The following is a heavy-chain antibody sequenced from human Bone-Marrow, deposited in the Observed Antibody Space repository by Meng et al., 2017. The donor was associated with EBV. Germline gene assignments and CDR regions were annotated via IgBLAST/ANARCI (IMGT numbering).Heavy chain of an antibody. CDR3: AASPVGCYINGGCYQGGWFDP. D-gene: IGHD4/OR15-4a*01. CDR1: GVAXXTYV. Sequence: EVQLXXXXXGLVXPXXXLRLXXXASGVAXXTYVMSWVRQTPGKGLKWVSAITESGNNTFYADSVKGRFTISRDNSKNTLYLQLNSLRAEDTAVYYCAASPVGCYINGGCYQGGWFDPWGQGTLVTVSS. V-gene: IGHV3-23*01. CDR2: ITESGNNT. J-gene: IGHJ5*02.